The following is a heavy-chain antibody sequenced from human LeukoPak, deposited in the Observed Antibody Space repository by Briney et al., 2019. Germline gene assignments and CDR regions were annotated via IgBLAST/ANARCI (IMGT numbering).Heavy chain of an antibody. V-gene: IGHV4-59*11. D-gene: IGHD2-15*01. CDR1: GGSISSHY. J-gene: IGHJ6*03. CDR2: ISNSGST. Sequence: SETLSLTCTVSGGSISSHYWTWIRQSPVKGLEWIGDISNSGSTSYNPSLKSRVTISIDTSKNQFSLKLSSVTAADTAVYYCGRDALVGYFSYYYMDVWGKGTTVTVSS. CDR3: GRDALVGYFSYYYMDV.